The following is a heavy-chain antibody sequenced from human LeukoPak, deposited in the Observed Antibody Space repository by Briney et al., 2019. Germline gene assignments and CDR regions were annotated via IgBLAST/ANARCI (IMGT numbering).Heavy chain of an antibody. CDR2: IYPGDSDT. D-gene: IGHD6-19*01. V-gene: IGHV5-51*01. J-gene: IGHJ5*02. CDR1: GYSFSSYW. Sequence: GESLKISCKGSGYSFSSYWIAWVRQMPGKGLEWMGIIYPGDSDTRYSPSFQGQVTISADKSINTAYLQWSSLKASDTAMYYCARVRYSSGYWFDPWGQGTLVTVSS. CDR3: ARVRYSSGYWFDP.